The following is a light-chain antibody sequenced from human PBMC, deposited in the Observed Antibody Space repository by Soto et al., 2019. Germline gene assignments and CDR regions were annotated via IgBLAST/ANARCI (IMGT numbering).Light chain of an antibody. CDR2: AAS. CDR3: QQSYSTPIT. J-gene: IGKJ5*01. Sequence: DIQMTQSPSSVSASVGDRVTITCRASQSISSYLNWYQQKPGKAPKLLIYAASSLQSGVPSRFSGSGSGTDFTLTISSLQPEDFATYYXQQSYSTPITFGQGTRLEIK. CDR1: QSISSY. V-gene: IGKV1-39*01.